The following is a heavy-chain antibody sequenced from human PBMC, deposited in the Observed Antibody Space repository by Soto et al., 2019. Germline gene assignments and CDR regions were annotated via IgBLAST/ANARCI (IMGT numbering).Heavy chain of an antibody. CDR1: GGSFSGYY. V-gene: IGHV4-34*01. CDR3: ARGLDCSGGSCYGGSDY. Sequence: ETLSLTCAVYGGSFSGYYWSWIRQPPGKGLEWIGEINHSGSTNYNPSLKSRVTISVDTSKNQFSLKLSSVTAADTAVYYCARGLDCSGGSCYGGSDYWGQGTLVTVSS. D-gene: IGHD2-15*01. CDR2: INHSGST. J-gene: IGHJ4*02.